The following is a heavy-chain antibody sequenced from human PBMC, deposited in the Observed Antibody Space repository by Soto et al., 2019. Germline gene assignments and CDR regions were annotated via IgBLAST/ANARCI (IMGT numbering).Heavy chain of an antibody. V-gene: IGHV3-49*01. CDR2: IRSRAYGGTT. J-gene: IGHJ5*02. Sequence: PGGSLRRPGTAAGFTFGDYAMSWFRQAPGKGLEWVGFIRSRAYGGTTEYTASVKGRFTISRDDSKSIAYLQMNSLKTEDTAVYYCTRAWAQTGPFDPWGQGTLVTVSS. CDR3: TRAWAQTGPFDP. D-gene: IGHD1-1*01. CDR1: GFTFGDYA.